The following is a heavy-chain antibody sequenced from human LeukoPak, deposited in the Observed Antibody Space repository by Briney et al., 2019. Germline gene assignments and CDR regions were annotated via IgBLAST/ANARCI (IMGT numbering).Heavy chain of an antibody. CDR3: ARGTYYYDSSGYLNY. Sequence: ASVKVSCKASGGTFSSYAISWVRQAPGQGLEWMGGIIPIFGTANYAQKFQGRVTITADESTSTAYMELSSLRPEDTAVYYCARGTYYYDSSGYLNYWGQGTLVTVSS. CDR2: IIPIFGTA. CDR1: GGTFSSYA. V-gene: IGHV1-69*01. D-gene: IGHD3-22*01. J-gene: IGHJ4*02.